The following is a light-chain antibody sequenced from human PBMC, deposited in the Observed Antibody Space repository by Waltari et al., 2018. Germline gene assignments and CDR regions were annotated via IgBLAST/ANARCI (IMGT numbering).Light chain of an antibody. Sequence: EIVLTQSQGTLSLSPGERASPSSRASQRLSNNYVAWYQHKPGQAPRLLIFDASRRATGIPDRFSGSGSGTDFTLTISSLEPEDFAVYYCQKYGSTPRPFGGGTKVEIK. J-gene: IGKJ4*01. CDR2: DAS. V-gene: IGKV3-20*01. CDR3: QKYGSTPRP. CDR1: QRLSNNY.